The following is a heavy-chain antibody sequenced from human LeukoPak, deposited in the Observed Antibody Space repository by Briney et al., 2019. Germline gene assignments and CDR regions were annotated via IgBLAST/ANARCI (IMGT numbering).Heavy chain of an antibody. Sequence: GGSLRLSCAASGFTFSSYAMHWVRQAPGKGLEWVAVISYDGSNKYYADSVKGRFTISRDNSKNTLYLQMNSLRAEDTAVYYCASLLRFLEWLSKGYGMDVWGQGTTVTVSS. CDR3: ASLLRFLEWLSKGYGMDV. D-gene: IGHD3-3*01. V-gene: IGHV3-30-3*01. J-gene: IGHJ6*02. CDR1: GFTFSSYA. CDR2: ISYDGSNK.